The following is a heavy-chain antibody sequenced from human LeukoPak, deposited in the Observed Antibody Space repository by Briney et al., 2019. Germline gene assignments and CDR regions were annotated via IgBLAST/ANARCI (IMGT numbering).Heavy chain of an antibody. J-gene: IGHJ4*02. CDR2: INPTGGST. V-gene: IGHV1-46*01. D-gene: IGHD5-18*01. CDR1: GYTLTSYY. Sequence: ASVKVSCKASGYTLTSYYMHWVRQAPGQGLEWMGIINPTGGSTNYAQKFKGRVTMTRDTSTSTVYMELSSLRSDGTAVYYCARVPRIGYTYAFDYWGQGTLVTVSS. CDR3: ARVPRIGYTYAFDY.